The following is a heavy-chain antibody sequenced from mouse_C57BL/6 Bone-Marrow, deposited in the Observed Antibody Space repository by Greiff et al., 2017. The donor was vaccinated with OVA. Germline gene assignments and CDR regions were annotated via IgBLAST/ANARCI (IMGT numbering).Heavy chain of an antibody. J-gene: IGHJ3*01. D-gene: IGHD2-5*01. V-gene: IGHV1-64*01. CDR1: GYTFTSYW. CDR3: ARYDDYSNYPWFAY. CDR2: IHPNSGST. Sequence: VQLQQPGAELVKPGASVKLSCKASGYTFTSYWMHWVKQRPGQGLEWIGMIHPNSGSTNYNEKFKSKATLTVDKSSSTAYMQLSSLTSEDSAVYYCARYDDYSNYPWFAYWGQGTLVTVSA.